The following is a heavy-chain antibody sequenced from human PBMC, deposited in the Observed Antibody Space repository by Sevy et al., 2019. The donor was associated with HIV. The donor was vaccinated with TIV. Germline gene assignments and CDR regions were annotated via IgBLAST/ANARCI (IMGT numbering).Heavy chain of an antibody. CDR3: ATTRPVVTLFDY. CDR1: GYTLTELS. J-gene: IGHJ4*02. CDR2: FDPEPGET. Sequence: ASVKVSCKVSGYTLTELSIHWVRQAPGKGLQWMGGFDPEPGETIYAQKFQDRVIMTEDTSTVTAYMELSSLRSEDTAVYYCATTRPVVTLFDYWGQGTLVTVSS. D-gene: IGHD4-4*01. V-gene: IGHV1-24*01.